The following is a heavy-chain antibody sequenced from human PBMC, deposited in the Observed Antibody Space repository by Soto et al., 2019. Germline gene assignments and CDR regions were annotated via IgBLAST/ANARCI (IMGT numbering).Heavy chain of an antibody. Sequence: GESLKISCKGSGYSFTSYWISWVRQMPGKGLEWMGRIDPSDSYTNYSPSFQGHVTISADKSISTAYLQWSSLKASDTAMYYCARQNDILTGYYSYYYYGMDVWGQGTTVTVSS. CDR1: GYSFTSYW. D-gene: IGHD3-9*01. CDR2: IDPSDSYT. J-gene: IGHJ6*02. V-gene: IGHV5-10-1*01. CDR3: ARQNDILTGYYSYYYYGMDV.